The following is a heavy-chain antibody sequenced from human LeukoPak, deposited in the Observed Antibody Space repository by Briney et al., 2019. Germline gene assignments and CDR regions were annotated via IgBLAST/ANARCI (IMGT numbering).Heavy chain of an antibody. CDR3: ARGPPPTYYYDSSGYPDY. Sequence: GASVKVSCKASGYTVTGYYMHWVRQAPGQGLEWMGWVNPNSGGTNYAQKFQGRVTMTRDTSISTAYMELSRLRSDDTAVYYCARGPPPTYYYDSSGYPDYWGQGTLVTVSS. CDR1: GYTVTGYY. CDR2: VNPNSGGT. J-gene: IGHJ4*02. D-gene: IGHD3-22*01. V-gene: IGHV1-2*02.